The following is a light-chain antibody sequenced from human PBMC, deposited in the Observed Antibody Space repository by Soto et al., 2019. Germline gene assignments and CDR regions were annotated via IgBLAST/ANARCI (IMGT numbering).Light chain of an antibody. J-gene: IGLJ2*01. Sequence: QSVLTQPPSASGSPGQSVTLSCSGISSDIRDFNYVSWYQQHPGKAPKLVVSEVTKRPSGVPDRFSGSRSGTTAFLTISGLQTEDEADYYCGSKAGSDKHVVFGGGTKLTVL. V-gene: IGLV2-8*01. CDR3: GSKAGSDKHVV. CDR1: SSDIRDFNY. CDR2: EVT.